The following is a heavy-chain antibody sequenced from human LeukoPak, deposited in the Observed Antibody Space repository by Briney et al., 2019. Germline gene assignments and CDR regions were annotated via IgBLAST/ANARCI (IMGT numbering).Heavy chain of an antibody. CDR2: IYYSGST. D-gene: IGHD1-26*01. CDR3: ARHFQGSGYYFDY. J-gene: IGHJ4*02. Sequence: SETLSLTCTVSGGSISSYYWSWIRQPPGKGLEWIGYIYYSGSTNYNPSLKSRVTISVDTSKNQFSLKLSSVTAADTAVYYCARHFQGSGYYFDYWGQGTLVTVSS. CDR1: GGSISSYY. V-gene: IGHV4-59*08.